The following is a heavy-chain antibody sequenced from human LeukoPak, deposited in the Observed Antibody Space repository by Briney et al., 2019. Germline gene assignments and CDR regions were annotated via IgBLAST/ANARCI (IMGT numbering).Heavy chain of an antibody. V-gene: IGHV4-38-2*01. CDR3: ARFDFVWGTHGMDDVDL. Sequence: SETPSLTCAKVGFSISRGFSWGWVRQPPGKGLEWLGNIHHSGTTYYSPSLKSRLTTSSDPSENKFSLRLSTVAAEDTAVYFCARFDFVWGTHGMDDVDLWGQGTAVTVSS. CDR1: GFSISRGFS. CDR2: IHHSGTT. J-gene: IGHJ3*01. D-gene: IGHD3-16*01.